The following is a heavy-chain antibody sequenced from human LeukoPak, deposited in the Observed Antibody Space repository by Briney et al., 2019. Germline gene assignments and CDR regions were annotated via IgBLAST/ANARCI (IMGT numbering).Heavy chain of an antibody. Sequence: SVKVSCKASGGTFSSYAISWVRQAPGQGLEWMGRIIPIFGTANYAQKFQGRVTITADESTSTAYMELSSLRSEDTAVYYCAREHGTTIFGVIRGAFDIWGQGTMVTVSS. CDR1: GGTFSSYA. V-gene: IGHV1-69*15. D-gene: IGHD3-3*01. CDR2: IIPIFGTA. J-gene: IGHJ3*02. CDR3: AREHGTTIFGVIRGAFDI.